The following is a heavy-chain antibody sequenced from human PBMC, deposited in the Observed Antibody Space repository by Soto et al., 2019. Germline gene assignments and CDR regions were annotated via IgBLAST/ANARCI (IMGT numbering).Heavy chain of an antibody. Sequence: ASVKVSCKASGYTFTSYGISWVRQAPGQGLEWMGWISAYNGNTNYAQKLQGRVTMTTDTSTSTAYMELRSLRSDDTAVYYCARDWYSSGWYIEYFQHWGQGTLVTVPQ. CDR1: GYTFTSYG. V-gene: IGHV1-18*01. CDR3: ARDWYSSGWYIEYFQH. CDR2: ISAYNGNT. D-gene: IGHD6-19*01. J-gene: IGHJ1*01.